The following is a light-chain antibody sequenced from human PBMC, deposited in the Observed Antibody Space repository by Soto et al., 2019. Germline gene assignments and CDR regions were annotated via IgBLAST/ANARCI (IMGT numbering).Light chain of an antibody. CDR1: QSVLYSSNNKNY. CDR2: WAS. Sequence: DIVMTQSPDSLAVSLGERATINCKSSQSVLYSSNNKNYLAWYQQKPGQPPKVLIFWASTRESGVPDRFSGSGSETDFTLTISSLQAEDVAVYYCQQYYSTPLTFGQGTKVEIK. V-gene: IGKV4-1*01. J-gene: IGKJ1*01. CDR3: QQYYSTPLT.